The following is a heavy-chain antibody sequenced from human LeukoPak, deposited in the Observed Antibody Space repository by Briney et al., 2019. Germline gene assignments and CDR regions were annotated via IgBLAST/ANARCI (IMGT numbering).Heavy chain of an antibody. CDR3: AKGVLVPAVPFDY. D-gene: IGHD2-2*01. V-gene: IGHV3-21*01. CDR2: ISSSSSYI. Sequence: GGSLRLSCAPSGFTFSSYSMNWVRQAPGKGLEWVSSISSSSSYIYDADSVKGRFTISRDNAKNSLYLQMSSLGAEDTAVYCWAKGVLVPAVPFDYWGQGTLVTVSS. J-gene: IGHJ4*02. CDR1: GFTFSSYS.